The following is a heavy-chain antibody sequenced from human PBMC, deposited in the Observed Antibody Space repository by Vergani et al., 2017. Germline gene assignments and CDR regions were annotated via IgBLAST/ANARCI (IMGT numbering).Heavy chain of an antibody. CDR3: ARLVATVDASILDY. CDR2: IYYRGST. J-gene: IGHJ4*02. V-gene: IGHV4-59*01. CDR1: SGSISSYY. D-gene: IGHD4-23*01. Sequence: QVQLQESGPGLVKPSETLSLTCTVPSGSISSYYWSWIRQPPGKGLEWIGYIYYRGSTNYNPSLKSRVTISVDTSKNQFSLKLSSVTAADTAVYYCARLVATVDASILDYWGQGTLVTVSS.